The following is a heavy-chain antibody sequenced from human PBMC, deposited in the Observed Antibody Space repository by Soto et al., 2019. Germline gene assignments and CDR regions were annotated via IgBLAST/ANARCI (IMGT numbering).Heavy chain of an antibody. J-gene: IGHJ5*02. CDR1: GGTFNSYS. V-gene: IGHV1-69*06. Sequence: QVQLVQSGAEVKTPGSSVKVSCKASGGTFNSYSIDWVRHAPGHGFEWMGGIIPMSGRPNYAQRFQGRVTFSADKSTNTVYMEVNSLTHDDTAVYYCTRRGRQSANWFDTLVQGTLVTVS. CDR3: TRRGRQSANWFDT. CDR2: IIPMSGRP.